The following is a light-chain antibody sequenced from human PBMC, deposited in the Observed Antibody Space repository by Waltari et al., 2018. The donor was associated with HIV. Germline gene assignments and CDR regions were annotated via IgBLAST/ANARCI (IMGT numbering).Light chain of an antibody. J-gene: IGLJ2*01. Sequence: QSALTQAASVSGSPGQSITISCTGSSSDIGAYNYVSWYQQHPDKVPKLMIYEVSNRPSGISTRFSVSKSGNTASLTISGLQADDEASYYCSSYTASSTLDVVFGGGTRLTVL. CDR3: SSYTASSTLDVV. V-gene: IGLV2-14*03. CDR2: EVS. CDR1: SSDIGAYNY.